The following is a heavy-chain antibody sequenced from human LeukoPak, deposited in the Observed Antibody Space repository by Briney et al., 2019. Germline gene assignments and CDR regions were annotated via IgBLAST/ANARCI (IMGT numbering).Heavy chain of an antibody. V-gene: IGHV3-53*01. CDR2: IYSGGST. D-gene: IGHD3-22*01. CDR3: ARASYYARDYFDY. J-gene: IGHJ4*02. CDR1: GFTVSSNY. Sequence: GGSLRLSCAASGFTVSSNYMSWVRQAPGQGLEWVSVIYSGGSTYYADSVKGRFTISRDNSKNTLYLQMNSLRAEDTAVYYCARASYYARDYFDYWGQGTLVTVSS.